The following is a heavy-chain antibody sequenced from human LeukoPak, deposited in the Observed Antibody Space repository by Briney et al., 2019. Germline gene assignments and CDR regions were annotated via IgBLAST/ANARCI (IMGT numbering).Heavy chain of an antibody. CDR1: GGSISSGDYY. Sequence: NPSQTLSLTCTVSGGSISSGDYYWSWIRQPPGKGLEWIGYIYYSGSTYYNPSLKSRVTISVDTSKNQFSLKLSSVTAADTAVYYCARVAEMTTVTTGTTYYFDYWGQGTLVTVSS. CDR3: ARVAEMTTVTTGTTYYFDY. D-gene: IGHD4-17*01. J-gene: IGHJ4*02. V-gene: IGHV4-30-4*01. CDR2: IYYSGST.